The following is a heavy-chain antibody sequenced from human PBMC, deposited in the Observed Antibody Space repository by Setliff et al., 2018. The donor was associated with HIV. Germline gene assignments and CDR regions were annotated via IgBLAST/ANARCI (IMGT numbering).Heavy chain of an antibody. J-gene: IGHJ6*01. CDR3: ARDNSYYYGSGSHYWYGMDV. V-gene: IGHV4-59*11. CDR1: GGSMNSHY. D-gene: IGHD3-10*01. CDR2: IYYTGIP. Sequence: PSETLSLTCSVFGGSMNSHYWSWIRQPPGKGLEWIGLIYYTGIPTYNTSLKSRVTMSVDRSKNQFSLKLSSVTAADTAVYYCARDNSYYYGSGSHYWYGMDVWGQGTTVTVSS.